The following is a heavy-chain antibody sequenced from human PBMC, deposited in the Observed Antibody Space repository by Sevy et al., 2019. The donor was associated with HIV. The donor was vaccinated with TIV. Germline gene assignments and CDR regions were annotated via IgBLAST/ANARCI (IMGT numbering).Heavy chain of an antibody. CDR2: IYYSGST. CDR1: GGSIRSSSYY. V-gene: IGHV4-39*01. J-gene: IGHJ4*02. CDR3: VRHREGGYSGYAFDY. Sequence: SETLSLTCTVSGGSIRSSSYYWGWISQSPGKGLEWIGSIYYSGSTYYNPSLKSRVTISVDTSKNQFSLNLSSVTAADTAVYYCVRHREGGYSGYAFDYWGQGTLVTVSS. D-gene: IGHD5-12*01.